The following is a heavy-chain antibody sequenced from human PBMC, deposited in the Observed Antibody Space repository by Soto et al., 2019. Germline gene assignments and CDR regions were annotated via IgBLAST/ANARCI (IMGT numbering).Heavy chain of an antibody. Sequence: ASVKVSCKASGHTFTSYAMHWVRQAPGQRLEWMGWINAGNGNTKYSQKFQGRVTITRDTSASTAYMELSSLRSEDTAVYYCARGRRYCSSTSCHEEYYYYGMDVCGQGTTVTVSS. V-gene: IGHV1-3*01. CDR1: GHTFTSYA. J-gene: IGHJ6*02. CDR2: INAGNGNT. D-gene: IGHD2-2*01. CDR3: ARGRRYCSSTSCHEEYYYYGMDV.